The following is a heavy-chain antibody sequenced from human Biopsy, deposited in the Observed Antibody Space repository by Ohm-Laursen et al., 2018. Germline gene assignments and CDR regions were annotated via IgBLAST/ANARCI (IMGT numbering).Heavy chain of an antibody. V-gene: IGHV1-2*02. CDR2: INPNSGGT. J-gene: IGHJ4*02. CDR1: GYTFIDYY. Sequence: ASVTVSCQASGYTFIDYYIHWVRQAPGQGLEWMGWINPNSGGTKYAQKFQGRVTMAGDTSINTVHMELRNLRSDDTAVYYCARRTWDNWGLGTLITVSS. CDR3: ARRTWDN.